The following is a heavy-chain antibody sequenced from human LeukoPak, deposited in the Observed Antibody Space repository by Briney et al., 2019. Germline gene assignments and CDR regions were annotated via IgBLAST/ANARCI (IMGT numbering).Heavy chain of an antibody. CDR1: GFTFDDYA. D-gene: IGHD2-8*01. Sequence: GGSLRLSCATSGFTFDDYAMHWVRQAPGKGLEWVCLISGDGGSTYYADSVKGRFTISRDNSRNSLYLQMNNLRTEDTALYYCAKDGLHCTNGVCYSAIIDYCGQGTLVTVSS. J-gene: IGHJ4*02. CDR2: ISGDGGST. CDR3: AKDGLHCTNGVCYSAIIDY. V-gene: IGHV3-43*02.